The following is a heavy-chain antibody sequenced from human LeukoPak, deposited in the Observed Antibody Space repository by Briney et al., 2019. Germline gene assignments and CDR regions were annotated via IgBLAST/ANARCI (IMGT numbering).Heavy chain of an antibody. D-gene: IGHD6-19*01. Sequence: PGGSLRLSCAASGFTFSSYAMHWVRQAPGKGLEYVSAISSNGGSTYYANSVKGRFTISRDNSKNTLYLQMGSLRAEDMAVYYCARELPCIAVAGKGGYFDYWGQGTLVTVSS. CDR3: ARELPCIAVAGKGGYFDY. V-gene: IGHV3-64*01. CDR2: ISSNGGST. CDR1: GFTFSSYA. J-gene: IGHJ4*02.